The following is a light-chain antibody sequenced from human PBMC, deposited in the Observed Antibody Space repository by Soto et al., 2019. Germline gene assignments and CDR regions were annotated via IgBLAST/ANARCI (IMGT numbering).Light chain of an antibody. CDR3: QQRNRWPPIFT. V-gene: IGKV3-11*01. CDR2: DTS. Sequence: EIVLTQSPATLSLSPGERATLSCRASQSVYNSYLAWYQHKPGQSPRLLIYDTSKRASGIPARFSGSGSGTDFTLTISSLEPEDFAVYYCQQRNRWPPIFTVGPGNKVDIK. J-gene: IGKJ3*01. CDR1: QSVYNSY.